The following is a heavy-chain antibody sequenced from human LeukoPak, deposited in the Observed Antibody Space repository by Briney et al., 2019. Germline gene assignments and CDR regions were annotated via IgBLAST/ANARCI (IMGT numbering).Heavy chain of an antibody. J-gene: IGHJ4*02. CDR1: GYTFTGYY. V-gene: IGHV1-2*02. CDR3: ARDPITMVRGAPLPFDY. D-gene: IGHD3-10*01. Sequence: ASVKVSCKASGYTFTGYYMHWVRQAPGQGLEWMGWINPNSGGTNYAQKFQGRVTMTRDTSISTAYMELSRLRSDDTAVYYCARDPITMVRGAPLPFDYWGQGTLVTVSS. CDR2: INPNSGGT.